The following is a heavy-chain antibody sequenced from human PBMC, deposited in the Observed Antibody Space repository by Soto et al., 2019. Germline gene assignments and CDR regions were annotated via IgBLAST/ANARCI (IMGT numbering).Heavy chain of an antibody. V-gene: IGHV3-23*01. J-gene: IGHJ5*02. CDR2: ISGSGGST. D-gene: IGHD3-22*01. CDR3: AKGLYYDSSGSSGS. CDR1: GFTFSSYS. Sequence: GGSLRLSCAAPGFTFSSYSMSWVRQAPGKGLEWVSAISGSGGSTYYAVTVKGRFTISRDNSKYTLYLQMNSLRADDTAVYYCAKGLYYDSSGSSGSWGQGTLVTVSS.